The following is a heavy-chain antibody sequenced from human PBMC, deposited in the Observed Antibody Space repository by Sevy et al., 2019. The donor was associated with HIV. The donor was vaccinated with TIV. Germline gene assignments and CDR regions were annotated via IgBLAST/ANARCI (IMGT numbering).Heavy chain of an antibody. CDR3: ARAVGTGNYFDY. V-gene: IGHV4-59*13. D-gene: IGHD2-21*02. CDR1: GGSMTSYY. CDR2: IYYSGST. Sequence: SETLSLTCTVSGGSMTSYYWNWIRQPPGKGLEWIGYIYYSGSTNYNPSLKSQVTMSVDTSKNRFSLTLISVTAADTAVYHCARAVGTGNYFDYWGQGALVTVSS. J-gene: IGHJ4*02.